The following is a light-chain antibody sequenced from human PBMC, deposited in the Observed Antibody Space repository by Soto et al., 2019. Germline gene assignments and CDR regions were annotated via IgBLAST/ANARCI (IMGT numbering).Light chain of an antibody. CDR1: QSVLYNSNNKSY. V-gene: IGKV4-1*01. CDR3: QQFYSSPLT. CDR2: WAS. J-gene: IGKJ4*01. Sequence: EIVMTQSPDSLPVSLGERATINCKSSQSVLYNSNNKSYIAWYQQKPRQPHKLLIYWASTRESGVPDRFSGSGSGTDFSLTINSLQAEYVAVYYCQQFYSSPLTFGGGTKVEIK.